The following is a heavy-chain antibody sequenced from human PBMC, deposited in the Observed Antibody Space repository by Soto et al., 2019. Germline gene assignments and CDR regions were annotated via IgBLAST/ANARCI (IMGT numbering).Heavy chain of an antibody. CDR1: GYTFTSYG. V-gene: IGHV1-18*01. Sequence: GASVKVSCKASGYTFTSYGISWVRQAPGQGLEWMGWISAYNGNTNYAQKLQGRVTMTTDTSTSTAYMELRSLRSDDTAVYYCARDRRFLEWLDPVDYWGQGTLVTVSS. CDR2: ISAYNGNT. CDR3: ARDRRFLEWLDPVDY. D-gene: IGHD3-3*01. J-gene: IGHJ4*02.